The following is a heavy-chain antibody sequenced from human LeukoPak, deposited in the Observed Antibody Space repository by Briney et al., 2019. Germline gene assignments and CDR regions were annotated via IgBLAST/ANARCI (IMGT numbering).Heavy chain of an antibody. CDR3: ASGSPTELREYYFDY. CDR1: GFTFSSYA. V-gene: IGHV3-30-3*01. CDR2: ISYDGSNK. J-gene: IGHJ4*02. D-gene: IGHD2-15*01. Sequence: SCKASGFTFSSYAMHWVRQAPGKGLEWVAVISYDGSNKYHADSVKGRFTISRDDSKNTLYLQMNSLRAEDTAVYYCASGSPTELREYYFDYWGQGTLVTVSS.